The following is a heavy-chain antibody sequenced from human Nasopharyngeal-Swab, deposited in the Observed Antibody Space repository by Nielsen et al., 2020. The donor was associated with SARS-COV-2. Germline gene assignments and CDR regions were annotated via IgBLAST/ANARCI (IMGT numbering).Heavy chain of an antibody. D-gene: IGHD3-10*01. V-gene: IGHV3-21*01. CDR2: ISSSGSHK. J-gene: IGHJ4*02. CDR3: ARVEEYYYGSGSLSDN. Sequence: WIRQPPGKGLEWVSFISSSGSHKYYADSMKGRFTISRDNAKGSLYLQLSSLRAEDTAVYYCARVEEYYYGSGSLSDNWGQGTLVTVSS.